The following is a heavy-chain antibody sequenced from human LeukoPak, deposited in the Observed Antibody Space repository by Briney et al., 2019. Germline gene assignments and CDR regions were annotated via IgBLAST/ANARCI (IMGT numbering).Heavy chain of an antibody. CDR2: ISSNGGST. Sequence: HAGGSLRPSCAASGFTLSSYAMHWVRQAPGKGLEYVSAISSNGGSTYYANSVKGRFTISRDNSKNTLYLQMGSLRAEDMAVYYCAREGRQWLVRGWFDPWGKGTLVTVSS. V-gene: IGHV3-64*01. J-gene: IGHJ5*02. CDR3: AREGRQWLVRGWFDP. D-gene: IGHD6-19*01. CDR1: GFTLSSYA.